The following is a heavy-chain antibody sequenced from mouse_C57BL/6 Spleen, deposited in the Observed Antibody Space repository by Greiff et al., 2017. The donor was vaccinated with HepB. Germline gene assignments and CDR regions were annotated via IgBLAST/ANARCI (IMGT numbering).Heavy chain of an antibody. CDR3: AREVTTPLYFDY. CDR1: GYTFTSYW. CDR2: IDPSDSET. D-gene: IGHD2-2*01. V-gene: IGHV1-52*01. J-gene: IGHJ2*01. Sequence: VKLQQPGAELVRPGSSVKLSCKASGYTFTSYWMHWVKQRPIQGLEWIGNIDPSDSETHYNQKFKDKATLTVDKSSSTAYMQLSSLTSEDSAVYYCAREVTTPLYFDYWGQGTTLTVSS.